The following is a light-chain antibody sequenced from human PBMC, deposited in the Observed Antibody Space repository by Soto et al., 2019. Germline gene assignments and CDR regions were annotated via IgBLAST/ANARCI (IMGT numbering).Light chain of an antibody. J-gene: IGLJ2*01. Sequence: QSALTQPASVSASPGRSITISCTGTSSDVGSHNLVSWYQQHPGKAPKLMIYEGSKRPSGVSNRFSGSKSGNTASLTISGLQAEDEADYYCCSYAGSSIVVFGGGTKLTVL. V-gene: IGLV2-23*01. CDR1: SSDVGSHNL. CDR3: CSYAGSSIVV. CDR2: EGS.